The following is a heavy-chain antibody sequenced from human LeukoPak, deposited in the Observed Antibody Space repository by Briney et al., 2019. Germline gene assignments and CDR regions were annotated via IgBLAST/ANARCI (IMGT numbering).Heavy chain of an antibody. CDR2: IYASGNT. CDR1: GGSISSYY. Sequence: SETLSLTCTVSGGSISSYYWSWVRQPAGKGLEWIGRIYASGNTNYNPSLKGRVTMTVDTSKNQFSLKLSSVTAADTAVYYCARDLRSGYDFGLGTDYWGQGTLVTVSS. D-gene: IGHD5-12*01. J-gene: IGHJ4*02. CDR3: ARDLRSGYDFGLGTDY. V-gene: IGHV4-4*07.